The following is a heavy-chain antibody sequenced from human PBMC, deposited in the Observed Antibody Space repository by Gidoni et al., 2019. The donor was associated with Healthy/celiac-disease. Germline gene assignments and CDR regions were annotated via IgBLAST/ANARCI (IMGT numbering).Heavy chain of an antibody. D-gene: IGHD2-2*01. CDR1: GHTFTRYG. V-gene: IGHV1-18*01. J-gene: IGHJ6*02. Sequence: QVQLVQSGAEVKKPGASVKVSCKASGHTFTRYGISWVRQAPGQGLEWMGWTSAYNGNTNYAQKLQGRVTMTTDTSTSTAYMELRSLRSDDTAVYYCARDRYCSSTSCPEYYYYGMDVWGQGTTVTVSS. CDR2: TSAYNGNT. CDR3: ARDRYCSSTSCPEYYYYGMDV.